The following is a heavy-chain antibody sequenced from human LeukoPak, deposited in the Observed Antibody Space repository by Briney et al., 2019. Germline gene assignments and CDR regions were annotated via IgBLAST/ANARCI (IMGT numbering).Heavy chain of an antibody. Sequence: PSETLSLTCAVYGGSFSGYYWSWIRQPPGKGLEWIGEINDSGSTNYNPSLKSRVTISVDTSKNQFSLKLSPVTAADTAVYYCARHLRDCSSTSCLGSGWFDPWGQGTLVTVSS. CDR3: ARHLRDCSSTSCLGSGWFDP. D-gene: IGHD2-2*01. V-gene: IGHV4-34*01. CDR1: GGSFSGYY. CDR2: INDSGST. J-gene: IGHJ5*02.